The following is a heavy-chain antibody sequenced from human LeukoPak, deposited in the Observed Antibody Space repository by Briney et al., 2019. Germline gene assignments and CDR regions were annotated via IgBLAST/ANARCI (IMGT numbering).Heavy chain of an antibody. D-gene: IGHD3-22*01. V-gene: IGHV3-48*03. Sequence: PGGSLRLSCAASGFTFSSYEMSWVRQAPGKGLEWVSYISSGGITIQYADSAKGRFTISRDNAKNSLYLQMNSLRAEDTAVYYCARGGSVGGSFDSSGYYPDYWGQGTLVTVSS. J-gene: IGHJ4*02. CDR1: GFTFSSYE. CDR2: ISSGGITI. CDR3: ARGGSVGGSFDSSGYYPDY.